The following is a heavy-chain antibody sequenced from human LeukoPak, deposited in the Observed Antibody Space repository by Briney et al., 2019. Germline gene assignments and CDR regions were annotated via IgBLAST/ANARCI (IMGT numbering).Heavy chain of an antibody. CDR2: INSDGSST. CDR1: GFTFSSYG. J-gene: IGHJ6*03. V-gene: IGHV3-74*01. CDR3: ARSTTHPYYNYMDV. Sequence: PGGPLRLSCAASGFTFSSYGMHWVRQAPGKGLVWVSRINSDGSSTSYADSVKGRFTISRDNAKNTLYLQMNSLRVEDTAVYYCARSTTHPYYNYMDVWGKGTTVTLSS. D-gene: IGHD4-17*01.